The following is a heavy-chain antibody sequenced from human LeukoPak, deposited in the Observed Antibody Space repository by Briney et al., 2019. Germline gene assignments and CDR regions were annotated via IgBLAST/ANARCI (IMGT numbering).Heavy chain of an antibody. CDR1: GFTFSSYA. Sequence: GGSLRLSCAASGFTFSSYAMHWVRQAPGKGLEWVAVISYDGSNKYYADSVKGRFTISRDNSKNTLYLQMNSLRAEDTAVYYCASEWGVAAAGADYWGQGTLVTVSS. D-gene: IGHD6-13*01. J-gene: IGHJ4*02. CDR3: ASEWGVAAAGADY. CDR2: ISYDGSNK. V-gene: IGHV3-30-3*01.